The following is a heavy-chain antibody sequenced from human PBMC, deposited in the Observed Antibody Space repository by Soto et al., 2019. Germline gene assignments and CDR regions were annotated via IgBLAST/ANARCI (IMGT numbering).Heavy chain of an antibody. D-gene: IGHD2-2*01. CDR2: IIPIFGTA. CDR1: GGTFSSYA. CDR3: ARGYCSSTSCYLAVDYYYYGMDV. J-gene: IGHJ6*02. V-gene: IGHV1-69*01. Sequence: QVQLVQSVAEVKKPGSSVKVSCKASGGTFSSYAISWVRQAPGQGLEWMGGIIPIFGTANYAQKFQGRVTITADESTSTAYMELSSLRSEDTAVYYCARGYCSSTSCYLAVDYYYYGMDVWGQGTTVTVSS.